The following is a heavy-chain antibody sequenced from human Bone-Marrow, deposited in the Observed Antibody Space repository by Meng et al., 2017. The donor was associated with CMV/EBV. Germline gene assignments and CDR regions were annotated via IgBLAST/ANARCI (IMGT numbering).Heavy chain of an antibody. J-gene: IGHJ4*02. D-gene: IGHD1-26*01. CDR1: GFTFSSYS. Sequence: GESLKISCAASGFTFSSYSMNWVRQAPGKGLEWVSSISSSSSYIYYADSVKGRFTISRANAKNSLYLQMNSLRAEDTAVYYCARDRGELVGAPVVWGQGKLVTVSS. V-gene: IGHV3-21*01. CDR2: ISSSSSYI. CDR3: ARDRGELVGAPVV.